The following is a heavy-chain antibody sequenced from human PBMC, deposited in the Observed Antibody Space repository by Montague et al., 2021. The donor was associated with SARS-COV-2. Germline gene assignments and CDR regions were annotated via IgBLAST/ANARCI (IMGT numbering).Heavy chain of an antibody. V-gene: IGHV4-34*01. D-gene: IGHD2-2*01. CDR2: ISHSGST. J-gene: IGHJ6*02. CDR1: GGSLSGYY. Sequence: SETLSLTCAVYGGSLSGYYCSWIRQPPGEGLEWIAEISHSGSTSYNPYLKSRVPISVDTSKNQFSLKLSTATAADTAVFYCVRVPYRLLFVPRYYGMDVWGQGTTVTISS. CDR3: VRVPYRLLFVPRYYGMDV.